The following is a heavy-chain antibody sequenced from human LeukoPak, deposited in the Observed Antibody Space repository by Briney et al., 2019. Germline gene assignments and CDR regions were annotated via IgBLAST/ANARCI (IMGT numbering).Heavy chain of an antibody. Sequence: GGSLRLSCAASGFTFSSYAMSWVRQAPGKGLEWVSTISGSGGSTYYADSVKGRLTISRDNSKNTLYLQMNSLRAEDTAVYYCARDFWSGFYHDYWGQGTLVTVSS. CDR1: GFTFSSYA. V-gene: IGHV3-23*01. J-gene: IGHJ4*02. CDR3: ARDFWSGFYHDY. CDR2: ISGSGGST. D-gene: IGHD3-3*01.